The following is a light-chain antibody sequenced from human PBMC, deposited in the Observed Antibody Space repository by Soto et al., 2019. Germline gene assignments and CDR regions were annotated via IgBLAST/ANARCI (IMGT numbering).Light chain of an antibody. V-gene: IGKV3-11*01. CDR1: QSVSSY. CDR2: DAS. J-gene: IGKJ3*01. CDR3: QQRSNWPPN. Sequence: EIMLTHSPATLYLSPGERATLSCRASQSVSSYLAWYQQKPGQAPRLLIYDASNRATGIPARFSGSGSGTDFTLTISSLEPEDFAVYYCQQRSNWPPNFGPGTKVD.